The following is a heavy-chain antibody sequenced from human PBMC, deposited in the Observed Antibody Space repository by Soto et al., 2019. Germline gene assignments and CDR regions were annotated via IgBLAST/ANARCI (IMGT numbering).Heavy chain of an antibody. D-gene: IGHD1-1*01. Sequence: SDTCGVDDGSCGGYYWSWIRKPPGKGLEWIGEINHSGSTNYNPSLKSRVTISVDTSKNQFSLKLSSVTAADTAVYYCARAVTTGTTQAFAYRAHGTPVPVSS. CDR1: DGSCGGYY. CDR3: ARAVTTGTTQAFAY. V-gene: IGHV4-34*01. J-gene: IGHJ4*01. CDR2: INHSGST.